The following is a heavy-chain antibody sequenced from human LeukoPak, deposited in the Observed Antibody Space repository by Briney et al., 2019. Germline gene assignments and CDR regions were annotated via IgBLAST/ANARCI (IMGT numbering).Heavy chain of an antibody. CDR2: IYYSGST. CDR3: AKLQQWLALFDY. V-gene: IGHV4-39*01. CDR1: GGSISSSSYY. D-gene: IGHD6-19*01. J-gene: IGHJ4*02. Sequence: ASETLSLTCTVSGGSISSSSYYWGWIRQPPGKGLEWIGSIYYSGSTYYNPSLKSRVTISVDTSKNQFSLKLSSATAADTAVYYCAKLQQWLALFDYRGQGTLVTVSS.